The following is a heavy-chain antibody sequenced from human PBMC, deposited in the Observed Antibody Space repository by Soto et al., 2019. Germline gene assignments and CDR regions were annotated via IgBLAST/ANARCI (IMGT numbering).Heavy chain of an antibody. V-gene: IGHV5-51*01. D-gene: IGHD2-15*01. CDR2: IYPGDSDT. CDR3: ARCSAASCYSSPWFDC. J-gene: IGHJ4*02. CDR1: GYNFINYW. Sequence: GDSLKISCKGSGYNFINYWIGWVRQMPGKGLEWMGIIYPGDSDTRYSPSFQGQFTVSVDKSISTAYLQWSRLKASDTAMYYCARCSAASCYSSPWFDCWGQGTLVTVSS.